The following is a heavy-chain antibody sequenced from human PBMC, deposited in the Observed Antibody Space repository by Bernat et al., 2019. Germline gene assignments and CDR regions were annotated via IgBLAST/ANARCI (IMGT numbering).Heavy chain of an antibody. CDR1: GFTYNSYA. D-gene: IGHD3-16*01. CDR2: ISGSGTTT. J-gene: IGHJ4*02. CDR3: VKVSAFWGYEDYFDN. V-gene: IGHV3-23*01. Sequence: EVQVLESGGGLVQPGGSLRLSCAASGFTYNSYAMNWVRQAPGKGLEWVSGISGSGTTTFYADSVKGRFNISRDNSKNSVFLQMNSLRAEDTAVYYCVKVSAFWGYEDYFDNWGQGTLVTVSS.